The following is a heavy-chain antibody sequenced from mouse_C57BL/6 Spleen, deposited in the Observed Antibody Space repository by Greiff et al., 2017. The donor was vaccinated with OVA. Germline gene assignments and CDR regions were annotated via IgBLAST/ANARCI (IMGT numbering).Heavy chain of an antibody. CDR1: GFTFSSYA. CDR2: ISSGGDYI. D-gene: IGHD1-1*01. CDR3: TRDTPYYYGSTWYFDV. V-gene: IGHV5-9-1*02. Sequence: DVMLVESGEGLVKPGGSLKLSCAASGFTFSSYAMSWVRQTPEKRLEWVAYISSGGDYIYYADTVKGRFTISRDNARNTLYLQMSSLKSEDTAMYYCTRDTPYYYGSTWYFDVWGTGTTVTVSS. J-gene: IGHJ1*03.